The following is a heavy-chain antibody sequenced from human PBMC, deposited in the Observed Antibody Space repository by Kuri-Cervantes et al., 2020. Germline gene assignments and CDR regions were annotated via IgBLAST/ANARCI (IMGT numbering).Heavy chain of an antibody. CDR3: ARDRPNYFDSSAYYPPHFDL. J-gene: IGHJ4*02. CDR1: AGSVSSAGYY. V-gene: IGHV4-61*08. D-gene: IGHD3-22*01. Sequence: SETLSLTCSVSAGSVSSAGYYWSWIRQPPGKGLEWIAYIYYNGNIKYSPSLKSRVTMSILTSENQFSLSLTSVTAADTAMYFCARDRPNYFDSSAYYPPHFDLWGPGTLVTVSS. CDR2: IYYNGNI.